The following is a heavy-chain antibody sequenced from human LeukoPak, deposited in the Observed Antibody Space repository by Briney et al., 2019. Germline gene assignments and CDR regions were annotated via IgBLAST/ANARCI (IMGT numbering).Heavy chain of an antibody. J-gene: IGHJ4*02. V-gene: IGHV3-30-3*01. CDR2: ISYDGSNK. D-gene: IGHD6-13*01. CDR1: GFTFSSYA. CDR3: ARARHSSSWYLPGY. Sequence: GGSLRLSCAASGFTFSSYAMHWVRQAPGKGLEWVAVISYDGSNKYYADSVKGRFTISRDNSKNTLYLQMNSLRAEDTAVYYCARARHSSSWYLPGYWGQGTLVTVSS.